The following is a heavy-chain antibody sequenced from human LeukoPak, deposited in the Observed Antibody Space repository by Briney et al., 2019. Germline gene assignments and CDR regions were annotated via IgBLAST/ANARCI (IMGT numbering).Heavy chain of an antibody. CDR1: GFTFSSYA. D-gene: IGHD2-2*01. CDR3: AREQNFVVVPAAGWFDP. V-gene: IGHV3-30-3*01. Sequence: GGSLRLSCAASGFTFSSYAMHWVRQAPGKGLERVAVISYDGSNKYYADSVKGRFTISRDNSKNTLYLQMNSLRAEDTAVYYCAREQNFVVVPAAGWFDPWGQGTLVTVSS. J-gene: IGHJ5*02. CDR2: ISYDGSNK.